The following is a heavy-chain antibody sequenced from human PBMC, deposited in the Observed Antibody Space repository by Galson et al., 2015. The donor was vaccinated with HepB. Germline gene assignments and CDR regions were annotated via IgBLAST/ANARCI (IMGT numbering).Heavy chain of an antibody. V-gene: IGHV3-21*01. J-gene: IGHJ3*02. CDR1: GFTFSSYS. CDR3: ARVYRDCSGGSCYSWSAFDI. Sequence: SLRLSCAASGFTFSSYSMNWVRQAPGKGLEWVSSISSSSSYIYYADSVKGRFTISRDNAKNSLYLQMNSLRAEDTAVYYCARVYRDCSGGSCYSWSAFDIWGQGTMVTVSS. D-gene: IGHD2-15*01. CDR2: ISSSSSYI.